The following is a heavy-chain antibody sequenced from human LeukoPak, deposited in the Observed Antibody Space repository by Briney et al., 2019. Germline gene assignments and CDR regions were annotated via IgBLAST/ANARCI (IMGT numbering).Heavy chain of an antibody. Sequence: SETLSLTCAVYGGSFSGYYWSWIRQPPGKGLEWIGEINHSGSTNYNPSLKSRVTISVDTSKNQFSLKLSSVTAADTAVYYCARGDDSSVPFDYWGQGTLVTVSS. J-gene: IGHJ4*02. CDR1: GGSFSGYY. V-gene: IGHV4-34*01. CDR2: INHSGST. CDR3: ARGDDSSVPFDY. D-gene: IGHD3-22*01.